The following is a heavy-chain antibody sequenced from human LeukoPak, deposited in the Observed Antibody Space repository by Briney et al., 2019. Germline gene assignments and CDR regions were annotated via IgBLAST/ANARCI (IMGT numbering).Heavy chain of an antibody. CDR3: AREGPLSSSCYFDY. D-gene: IGHD6-13*01. Sequence: GGSLRLSCAASGFTFSSYWMSWVRQAPGKGLEWVANIKQDGNEKYYVDSVKGRFAISRDNAKSSQFLQLAGLRAEDTAVYYCAREGPLSSSCYFDYWGQGTLVTVSS. CDR1: GFTFSSYW. J-gene: IGHJ4*02. V-gene: IGHV3-7*01. CDR2: IKQDGNEK.